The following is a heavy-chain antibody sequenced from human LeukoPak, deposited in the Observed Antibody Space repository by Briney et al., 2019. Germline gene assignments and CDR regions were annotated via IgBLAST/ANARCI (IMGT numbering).Heavy chain of an antibody. CDR2: ISAYNGNT. CDR1: GYTFTSYG. D-gene: IGHD6-19*01. Sequence: ASVKVSCKASGYTFTSYGISWVRQAPGQGLEWMGWISAYNGNTNYARKLQGRVTMTTDTSTSTAYMELRSLRSDDTAVYYCAVGRSYSSGWWEGYYFDYWGQGTLVTVSS. CDR3: AVGRSYSSGWWEGYYFDY. V-gene: IGHV1-18*01. J-gene: IGHJ4*02.